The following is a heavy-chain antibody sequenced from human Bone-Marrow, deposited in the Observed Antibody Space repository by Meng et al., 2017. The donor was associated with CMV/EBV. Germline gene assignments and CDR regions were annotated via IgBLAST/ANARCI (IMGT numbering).Heavy chain of an antibody. CDR2: IWYDGSNK. CDR3: AKGSGTLATGGAFDL. J-gene: IGHJ3*01. V-gene: IGHV3-33*06. Sequence: GGSLRLSCAASGFTFSSYGMHWVRQAPGKGLEWVAVIWYDGSNKYYADSVKGRFTISRDNSKNTLSLQMNSLRAEDTAVYYCAKGSGTLATGGAFDLWGPEKMV. D-gene: IGHD5-12*01. CDR1: GFTFSSYG.